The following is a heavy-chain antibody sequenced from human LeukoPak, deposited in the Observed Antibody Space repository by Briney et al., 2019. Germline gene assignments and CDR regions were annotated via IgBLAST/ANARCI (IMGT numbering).Heavy chain of an antibody. CDR3: ASSPNTVATTDY. D-gene: IGHD4-17*01. J-gene: IGHJ4*02. CDR2: INPGGSSI. Sequence: GGSLRLSCAASGFTFSSYWMHWVRQVPGKGLVWVARINPGGSSITYADSVKGRFTISRDKAKNTLYLHMNSLRVEDTAVYYCASSPNTVATTDYWGQGTLVTVSS. CDR1: GFTFSSYW. V-gene: IGHV3-74*01.